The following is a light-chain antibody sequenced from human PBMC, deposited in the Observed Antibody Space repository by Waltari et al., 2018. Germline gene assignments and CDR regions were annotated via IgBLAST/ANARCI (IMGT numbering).Light chain of an antibody. CDR1: QSIRSW. Sequence: DIQMTQSTSTLSASVGDRLTITCRASQSIRSWLAWYQQKPGKAPKLLIYKASSLESGVPSRFSGSGSGTEFTLTISSLQPDDFATYYCQQYNSYSWTFGQGTKVEIK. V-gene: IGKV1-5*03. CDR3: QQYNSYSWT. J-gene: IGKJ1*01. CDR2: KAS.